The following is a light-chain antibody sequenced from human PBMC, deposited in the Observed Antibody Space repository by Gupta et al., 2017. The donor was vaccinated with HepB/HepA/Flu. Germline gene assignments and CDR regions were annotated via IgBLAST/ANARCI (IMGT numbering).Light chain of an antibody. Sequence: QSALAQPASVSGSPGQSITISCTGTSSDVGNYNLVSWYQQHPGKAPKLIIFEVNKRPSGVSNHFSGSKSGTTASLTSSGLQAEDEADYYCSSYAGSDDFYVFGNGTKVTV. J-gene: IGLJ1*01. CDR2: EVN. CDR3: SSYAGSDDFYV. CDR1: SSDVGNYNL. V-gene: IGLV2-23*02.